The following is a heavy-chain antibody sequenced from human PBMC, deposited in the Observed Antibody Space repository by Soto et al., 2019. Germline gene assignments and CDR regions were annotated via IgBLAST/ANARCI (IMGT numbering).Heavy chain of an antibody. D-gene: IGHD3-10*01. CDR3: AREGGRPLGFGELWSGMAV. V-gene: IGHV4-34*01. CDR2: INHSGST. Sequence: SETLSLTCAVYGGSFSGYYWSWIRQPPGKGLEWIGEINHSGSTNYNPSLKSRVTISVDTSKNQFSLKLSSVTAADTAVYYCAREGGRPLGFGELWSGMAVWGKGTTVTVSS. J-gene: IGHJ6*03. CDR1: GGSFSGYY.